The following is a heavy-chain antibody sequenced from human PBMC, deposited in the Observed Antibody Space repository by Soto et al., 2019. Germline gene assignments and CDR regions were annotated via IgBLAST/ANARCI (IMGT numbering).Heavy chain of an antibody. V-gene: IGHV3-21*01. CDR2: IHSSSSYI. CDR3: ARATIGLQPTCNY. J-gene: IGHJ4*02. Sequence: PGVSLRFSCAASGFTFSSYSMNWVRQALGKGLEWVSSIHSSSSYIYYADSVKGRFTISRDNAINSLYLQKNSLTAEDTAVYFCARATIGLQPTCNYWGQGTLVTVSS. D-gene: IGHD1-1*01. CDR1: GFTFSSYS.